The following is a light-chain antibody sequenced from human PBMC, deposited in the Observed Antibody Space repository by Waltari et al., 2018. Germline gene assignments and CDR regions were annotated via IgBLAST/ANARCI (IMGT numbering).Light chain of an antibody. V-gene: IGKV3-11*01. CDR2: DAS. J-gene: IGKJ1*01. CDR1: QRINNY. CDR3: QQRGNWQT. Sequence: EIVLTQSLGTLSLSPGEGATLSCSTRQRINNYIAWYQQTPGQAPTLLIYDASKRATGIPARCSGSGSETEFTLSISSLQAEDFAVYYWQQRGNWQTFGQGTKVEIK.